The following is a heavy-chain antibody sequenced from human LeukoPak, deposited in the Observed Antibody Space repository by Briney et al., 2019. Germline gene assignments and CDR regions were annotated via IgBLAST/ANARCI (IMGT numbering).Heavy chain of an antibody. CDR1: GFTFSTYA. CDR2: ISYDGSNK. D-gene: IGHD3-10*01. CDR3: ARDKSRGASSPSFDY. J-gene: IGHJ4*02. V-gene: IGHV3-30-3*01. Sequence: GRSLRLSCAASGFTFSTYAMHRVRQAPGKGLEWVAVISYDGSNKYYADSVKGRFTISRDNSKNTLYLQMNSLRTEDTAVYYCARDKSRGASSPSFDYRGQGTLVTVSS.